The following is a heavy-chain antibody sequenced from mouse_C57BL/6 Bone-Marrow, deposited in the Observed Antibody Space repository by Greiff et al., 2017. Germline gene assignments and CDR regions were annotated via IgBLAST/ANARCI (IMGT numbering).Heavy chain of an antibody. Sequence: VQLQQSGPELVKPGASVKTSCKASGYTFTDYNMHWVKQSHGKSLEWIGYINPNNGGTSYNQKFKGKATLTVNKSSSTAYMELRSLTSEDSAVYYCARNYYGSSSFDYWGQGTTLTVSS. J-gene: IGHJ2*01. CDR1: GYTFTDYN. CDR3: ARNYYGSSSFDY. D-gene: IGHD1-1*01. CDR2: INPNNGGT. V-gene: IGHV1-22*01.